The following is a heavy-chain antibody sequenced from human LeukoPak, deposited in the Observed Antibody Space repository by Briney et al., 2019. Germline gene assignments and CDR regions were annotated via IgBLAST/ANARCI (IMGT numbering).Heavy chain of an antibody. CDR1: GGSITSGTYY. D-gene: IGHD3-22*01. CDR3: ARGYSSGYYVFDY. Sequence: PSQTLSLTCTVSGGSITSGTYYWSWIRQPAGKGLEWIGRVYSSGRTNYNPSLKSRGTISVDTSKNQFSLELSSVTAADTAVYYCARGYSSGYYVFDYWGQGTLVTVSS. CDR2: VYSSGRT. V-gene: IGHV4-61*02. J-gene: IGHJ4*02.